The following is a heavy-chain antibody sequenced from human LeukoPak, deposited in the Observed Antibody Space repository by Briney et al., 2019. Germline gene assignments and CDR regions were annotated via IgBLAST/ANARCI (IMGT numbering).Heavy chain of an antibody. CDR1: GGSISSYY. D-gene: IGHD4-23*01. V-gene: IGHV4-59*12. CDR3: ARGPVGNFDY. CDR2: IYYSGST. Sequence: SETLSLTCTVSGGSISSYYWSWIRQPPGKGLEWIGYIYYSGSTHYSPSLKSRITISVDTSKNQFSLRLSSVTAADTAPYYCARGPVGNFDYWGQGTLVTVSS. J-gene: IGHJ4*02.